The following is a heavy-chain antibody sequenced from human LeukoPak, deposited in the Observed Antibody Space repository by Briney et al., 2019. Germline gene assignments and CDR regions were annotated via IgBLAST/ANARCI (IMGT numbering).Heavy chain of an antibody. Sequence: ASVKVSCKASGYAFSGYYPHWVRQAPGQGLEWMGWINPKSGGANSAQRFQGRVTMTRDTSVSTTYMELSRLRSDDTAVYYCAREAFTTVTSAPDAFDIWGQGTMVTVSS. CDR3: AREAFTTVTSAPDAFDI. J-gene: IGHJ3*02. D-gene: IGHD4-17*01. V-gene: IGHV1-2*02. CDR1: GYAFSGYY. CDR2: INPKSGGA.